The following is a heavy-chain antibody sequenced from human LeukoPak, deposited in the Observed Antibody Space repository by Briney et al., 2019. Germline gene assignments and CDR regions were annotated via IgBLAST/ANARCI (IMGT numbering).Heavy chain of an antibody. CDR2: IYSGGST. J-gene: IGHJ3*02. CDR3: ARDRYCSGGSCFFDAFDI. V-gene: IGHV3-53*01. Sequence: GGSLRLSCAASGFTVSSNYMSWVRQAPGKGLEWVSVIYSGGSTYYADSVKGRFTISRDNSKNTLYLQMNSLRAEDTAVYYCARDRYCSGGSCFFDAFDIWGQGTMVTVSS. CDR1: GFTVSSNY. D-gene: IGHD2-15*01.